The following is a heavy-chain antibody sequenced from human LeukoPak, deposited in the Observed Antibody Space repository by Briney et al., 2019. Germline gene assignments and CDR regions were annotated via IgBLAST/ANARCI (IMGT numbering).Heavy chain of an antibody. CDR1: GFTFSSYW. V-gene: IGHV3-74*01. D-gene: IGHD3-10*02. J-gene: IGHJ6*04. CDR3: AELGITMIGGV. Sequence: GGSLRLSCAASGFTFSSYWMHWVRQAPGKGLVWVSRTNSDGSSTSYADSVKGRFTISRDNAKNSLYLQINSLRAEDTAVYYCAELGITMIGGVWGKGTTVTISS. CDR2: TNSDGSST.